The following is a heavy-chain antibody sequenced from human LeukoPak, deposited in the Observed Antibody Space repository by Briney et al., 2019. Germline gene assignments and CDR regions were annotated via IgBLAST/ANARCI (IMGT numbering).Heavy chain of an antibody. J-gene: IGHJ5*02. CDR2: INHSGST. Sequence: PSETLSLTCAVYGGSFSGYYWSWIRQPPGKGLEWIGEINHSGSTNYNPSLKSRVTISVDTSKNQFSLKLSSVTAADTAVYYCARGLSLRFLEWLSSWFDPWGQGTLVTVSS. CDR1: GGSFSGYY. V-gene: IGHV4-34*01. CDR3: ARGLSLRFLEWLSSWFDP. D-gene: IGHD3-3*01.